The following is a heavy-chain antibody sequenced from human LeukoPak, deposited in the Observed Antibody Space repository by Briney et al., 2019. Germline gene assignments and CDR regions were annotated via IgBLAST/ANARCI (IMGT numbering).Heavy chain of an antibody. Sequence: PGGSLRLSCAASGFTVSSNYMSWVRQAPGKGLEWGSVIYSGGSTYYADSVKGRFTISRDNSKNTLSLQMNSLRAEDTAVYYCARESPNRGTGGPFDYWGQGTLVTVSS. D-gene: IGHD1-1*01. CDR2: IYSGGST. CDR1: GFTVSSNY. J-gene: IGHJ4*02. V-gene: IGHV3-53*01. CDR3: ARESPNRGTGGPFDY.